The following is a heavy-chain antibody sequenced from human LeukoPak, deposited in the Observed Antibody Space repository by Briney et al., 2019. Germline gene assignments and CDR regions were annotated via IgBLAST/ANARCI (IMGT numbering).Heavy chain of an antibody. CDR1: GFTFSSYW. J-gene: IGHJ4*01. V-gene: IGHV3-74*01. CDR3: ASGEDYYDSSGLDY. Sequence: GGSLRLSCAASGFTFSSYWMHWVRQAPGKGLVWVSRINSDGSSTSYADSAKGRFTISRDNAKNTLYLQMNSLRAEDTAVYYCASGEDYYDSSGLDYWGQGTLVTVSS. CDR2: INSDGSST. D-gene: IGHD3-22*01.